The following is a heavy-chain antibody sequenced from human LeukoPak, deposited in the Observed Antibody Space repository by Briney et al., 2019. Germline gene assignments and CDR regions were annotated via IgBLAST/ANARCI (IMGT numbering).Heavy chain of an antibody. CDR1: GFTFRSYG. CDR2: IRYDGSNK. Sequence: GGSLRLSCAASGFTFRSYGMHWVRQAPGKGLEWVAFIRYDGSNKYCTDSVKGRFTISRDNSKNTLYLQMNSLRAEDTAVYYCAKDFPVYYYDSRVLDYWGQGTLVTVSS. J-gene: IGHJ4*02. CDR3: AKDFPVYYYDSRVLDY. V-gene: IGHV3-30*02. D-gene: IGHD3-22*01.